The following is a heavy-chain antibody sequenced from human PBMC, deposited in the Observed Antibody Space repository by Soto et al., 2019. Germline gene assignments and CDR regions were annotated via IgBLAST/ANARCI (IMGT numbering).Heavy chain of an antibody. D-gene: IGHD3-22*01. CDR2: ISSSSSYI. CDR3: AREGYYYDSSGYYTA. CDR1: GFTFSSYS. J-gene: IGHJ5*02. V-gene: IGHV3-21*01. Sequence: EVQLVESGGGLVKPGGSPRLSCAASGFTFSSYSMNWVRQAPGKGLEWVSSISSSSSYIYYADSVKGRFTISRDNAKNSLYLQMNSLRAEDTAVYYCAREGYYYDSSGYYTAWGQGTLVTVSS.